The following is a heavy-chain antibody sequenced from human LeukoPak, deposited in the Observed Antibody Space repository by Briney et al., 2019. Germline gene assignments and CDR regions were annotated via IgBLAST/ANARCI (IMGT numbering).Heavy chain of an antibody. J-gene: IGHJ4*02. CDR1: GDSVSSNSAA. CDR2: TYYRSKWYN. Sequence: SQTLSLTCAISGDSVSSNSAAWNWIRQSPSRGFEWLGRTYYRSKWYNDYAVSVKSRITINPDTSKNQFSLQLNSVTPEDTSVYYCARDHGIAVAALDYWGQGTLVTVSS. CDR3: ARDHGIAVAALDY. V-gene: IGHV6-1*01. D-gene: IGHD6-19*01.